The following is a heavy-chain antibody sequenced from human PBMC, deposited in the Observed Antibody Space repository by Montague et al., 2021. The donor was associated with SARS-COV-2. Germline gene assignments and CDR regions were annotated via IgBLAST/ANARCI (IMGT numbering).Heavy chain of an antibody. Sequence: SETLSLTCTVSGGSISSYYWSWIRQPPGKGLEWIGYIYYSGSTNYNSSLKSRVTISVATSKNQFSLKLSSVTAADTAVYYCARTELRYFDCLVSVYLDYWGQGTLVIVSS. J-gene: IGHJ4*02. CDR1: GGSISSYY. D-gene: IGHD3-9*01. CDR3: ARTELRYFDCLVSVYLDY. CDR2: IYYSGST. V-gene: IGHV4-59*08.